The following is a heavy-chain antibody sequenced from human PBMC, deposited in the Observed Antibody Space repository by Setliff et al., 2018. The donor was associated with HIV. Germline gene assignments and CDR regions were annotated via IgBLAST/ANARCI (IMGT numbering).Heavy chain of an antibody. Sequence: GGSLRLSCAASGFTVSSNYMSWVRQAPGKGLEWVSAISGSGGSTYYADSVKGRFTISRDNSKNTLYLQMNSLRAEDTAIYYCTRHRGSFDYWGLGTLVTVSS. D-gene: IGHD1-26*01. CDR1: GFTVSSNY. CDR3: TRHRGSFDY. CDR2: ISGSGGST. J-gene: IGHJ4*02. V-gene: IGHV3-23*01.